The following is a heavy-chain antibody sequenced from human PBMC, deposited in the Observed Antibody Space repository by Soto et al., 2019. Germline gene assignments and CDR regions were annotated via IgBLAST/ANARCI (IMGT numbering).Heavy chain of an antibody. CDR2: IYYSGST. CDR1: GGSISSGGYY. D-gene: IGHD2-15*01. V-gene: IGHV4-31*03. CDR3: ARGRYWSGGSCYYYYGMDV. Sequence: PSETLSLTCTVSGGSISSGGYYWSWIRQHPGKGLEWIGYIYYSGSTYYNPSLKSRVTISVDTSKNQCSLKLSSVTAADTAVYYCARGRYWSGGSCYYYYGMDVWGQGTTVTVSS. J-gene: IGHJ6*02.